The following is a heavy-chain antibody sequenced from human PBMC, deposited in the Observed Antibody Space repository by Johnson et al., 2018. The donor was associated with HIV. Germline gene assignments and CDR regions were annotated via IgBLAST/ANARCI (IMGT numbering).Heavy chain of an antibody. V-gene: IGHV3-64*04. CDR1: GFTFSDYY. Sequence: QVQLVESGGGVVQPERSLRLSCAASGFTFSDYYMRWIRQAPGKGLEYISAISNNGGTTYYADSVKGQFTISRDNSKNTLYLQMNSLRAEDTAVYYCAKDEIAAPLAFDIWGQGTMVTVSS. CDR3: AKDEIAAPLAFDI. J-gene: IGHJ3*02. D-gene: IGHD6-25*01. CDR2: ISNNGGTT.